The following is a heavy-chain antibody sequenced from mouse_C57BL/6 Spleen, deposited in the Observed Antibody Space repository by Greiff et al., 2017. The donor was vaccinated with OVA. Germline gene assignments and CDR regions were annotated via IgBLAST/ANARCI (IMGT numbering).Heavy chain of an antibody. J-gene: IGHJ1*03. V-gene: IGHV5-6*02. D-gene: IGHD2-10*02. CDR2: ISSGGSYT. CDR3: ARQGGYGNYENWDFDV. CDR1: GFTFSSYG. Sequence: EVMLVESGGDLVKPGGSLKLSCAASGFTFSSYGMSWVRQTPDKRLEWVATISSGGSYTYYPDSVKGRFTISRDNAKNTLYLQMSSLKSEDTAMYYCARQGGYGNYENWDFDVWGTGTTVTVSS.